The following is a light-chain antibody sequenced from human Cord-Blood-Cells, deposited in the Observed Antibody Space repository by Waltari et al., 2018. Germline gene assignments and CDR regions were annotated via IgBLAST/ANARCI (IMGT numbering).Light chain of an antibody. CDR2: AAS. V-gene: IGKV1-39*01. CDR3: QQSYSTPYT. J-gene: IGKJ2*01. Sequence: DIKMTQSQHSLSASVGDRISSTCRASQSISSYLHLYQQKPGKAPKLLIYAASSLQSGVPSRFSGSGSGTDFTLTISSLQPEAFATYYCQQSYSTPYTFGQGTKLEIK. CDR1: QSISSY.